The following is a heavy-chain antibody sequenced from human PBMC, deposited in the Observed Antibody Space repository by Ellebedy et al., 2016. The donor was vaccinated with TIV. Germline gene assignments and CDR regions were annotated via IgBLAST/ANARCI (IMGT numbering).Heavy chain of an antibody. V-gene: IGHV3-23*01. J-gene: IGHJ4*02. D-gene: IGHD3-22*01. CDR2: ISGSGGST. CDR1: GFTFSSYA. CDR3: AKDLLGYYYDSSGYPLGDY. Sequence: GGSLRLSXAASGFTFSSYAMSWVRQAPGKGLEWVSAISGSGGSTYYADSVKGRFTISRDNSKNTLYLQMNSLRAEDTAVYYCAKDLLGYYYDSSGYPLGDYWGQGTLVTVSS.